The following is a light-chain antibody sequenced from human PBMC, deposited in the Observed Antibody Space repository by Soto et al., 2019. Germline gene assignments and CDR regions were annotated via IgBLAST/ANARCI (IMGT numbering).Light chain of an antibody. CDR2: GND. CDR1: SSDIGSNS. CDR3: SSYTSSSTLV. J-gene: IGLJ1*01. V-gene: IGLV1-44*01. Sequence: QPVLTQPPSASRTPGQRVTIPCSGSSSDIGSNSVNWYQQLPGAAPRLLIYGNDHRPSGVPDRFSASKSGTSASLAISGLRSEDEAFYYCSSYTSSSTLVFGTGTKVTVL.